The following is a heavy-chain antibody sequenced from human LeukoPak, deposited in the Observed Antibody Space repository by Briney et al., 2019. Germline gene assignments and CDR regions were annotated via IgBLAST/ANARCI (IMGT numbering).Heavy chain of an antibody. Sequence: GPVKVSCKASGYTFTSYGISWVRQAPGKGLEWMGWISGYNGNTNYAQKLQGRVTMTTDTSTSTVYMELRSLRSDDTAVYYCAREVYSSSQGYYYYMDVWGKGTTVTVSS. D-gene: IGHD6-13*01. V-gene: IGHV1-18*01. CDR1: GYTFTSYG. CDR2: ISGYNGNT. CDR3: AREVYSSSQGYYYYMDV. J-gene: IGHJ6*03.